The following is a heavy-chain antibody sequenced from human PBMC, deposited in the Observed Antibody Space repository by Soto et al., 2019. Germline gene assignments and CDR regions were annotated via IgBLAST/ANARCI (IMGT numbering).Heavy chain of an antibody. CDR3: ARGYCSTTICDPWFDP. CDR2: IYPGDSDT. CDR1: VYIFTSYW. V-gene: IGHV5-51*01. Sequence: RGESLKISCTCVVYIFTSYWIAGVRQMPGKGLEWMGIIYPGDSDTRYSPSFQGQVTISADKSITTVYLQWSSLKASDTAMYYCARGYCSTTICDPWFDPWGQGTLVTVSS. D-gene: IGHD2-15*01. J-gene: IGHJ5*02.